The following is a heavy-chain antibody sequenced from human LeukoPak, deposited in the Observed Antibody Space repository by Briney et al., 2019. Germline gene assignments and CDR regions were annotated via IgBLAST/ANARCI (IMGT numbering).Heavy chain of an antibody. CDR1: GYTLTELS. CDR3: AILGNHYGDIDY. CDR2: FDPEDGET. Sequence: ASVKVSCKVSGYTLTELSMHWVRQAPGKGLEWMGGFDPEDGETIYAQKFQGRVTMTEDTSTDTAYMELSSLRSEDTAVYYCAILGNHYGDIDYWGQGTLVTVSS. V-gene: IGHV1-24*01. D-gene: IGHD4-17*01. J-gene: IGHJ4*02.